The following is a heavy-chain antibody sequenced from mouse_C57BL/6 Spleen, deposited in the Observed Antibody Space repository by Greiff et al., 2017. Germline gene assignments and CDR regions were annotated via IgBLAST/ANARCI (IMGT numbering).Heavy chain of an antibody. CDR1: GYTFTDYE. CDR2: IDPETGGT. Sequence: QVQLQQSGAELVRPGASMTLSCKASGYTFTDYEMHWVKQTPVHGLEWIGAIDPETGGTAYNQKFKGKAILTADKSSSTAYMELRSLTSEDSAVYYCTRYSSGLAWFAYWGQGTLVTVSA. CDR3: TRYSSGLAWFAY. D-gene: IGHD3-2*02. V-gene: IGHV1-15*01. J-gene: IGHJ3*01.